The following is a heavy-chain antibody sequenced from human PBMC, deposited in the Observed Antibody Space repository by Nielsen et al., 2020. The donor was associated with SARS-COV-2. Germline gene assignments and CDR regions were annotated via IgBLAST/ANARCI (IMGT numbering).Heavy chain of an antibody. J-gene: IGHJ6*02. Sequence: GESLKISCQGSGYSFTSYWIAWVRQMPGRGLEWMGIIYPGDSDTRYSPSFEGQVTISADESISTTYLQWRSLKASDTAVYYCAREGRDDSGTERHGMDVWGRGTTVTVSS. CDR3: AREGRDDSGTERHGMDV. CDR2: IYPGDSDT. CDR1: GYSFTSYW. D-gene: IGHD3-10*01. V-gene: IGHV5-51*01.